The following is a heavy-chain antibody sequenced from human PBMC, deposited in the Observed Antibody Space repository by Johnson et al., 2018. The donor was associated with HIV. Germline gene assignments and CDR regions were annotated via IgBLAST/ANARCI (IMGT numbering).Heavy chain of an antibody. V-gene: IGHV3-30*14. J-gene: IGHJ3*02. CDR1: GFTFSSYA. D-gene: IGHD6-13*01. CDR3: ARDHSFRVYSSPDAFDI. Sequence: QVQLVESGGGVVQPGRSLRLSCAASGFTFSSYAMHWVRQAPGKGLEGVAVISYVGSNKYYEDSVKGRFTTSRDNSKNSLYLQMNSLRAEDTAVYYCARDHSFRVYSSPDAFDIWGQGTMVTVSS. CDR2: ISYVGSNK.